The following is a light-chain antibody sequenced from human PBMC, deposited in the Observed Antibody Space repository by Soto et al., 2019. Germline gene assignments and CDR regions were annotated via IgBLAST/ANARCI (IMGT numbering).Light chain of an antibody. CDR3: QQYEDLPLT. J-gene: IGKJ4*01. V-gene: IGKV1-33*01. Sequence: DIQLTQSPSSLSASVGDRVTITCQASQDINNYLNWYQQKPGKAPKLLIFDASSVETGVPSRCSGSGSGTHFPFTISSLEPEDIATYHCQQYEDLPLTFGGGTRVELK. CDR1: QDINNY. CDR2: DAS.